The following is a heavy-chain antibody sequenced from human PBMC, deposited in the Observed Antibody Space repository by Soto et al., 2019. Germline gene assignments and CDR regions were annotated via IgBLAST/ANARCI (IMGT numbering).Heavy chain of an antibody. CDR1: GFTFSNYA. CDR2: ISYDGSNK. CDR3: AKEYSGYDHFDY. Sequence: PGGSLRLSCAASGFTFSNYAMHWVRQAPGKGLEWVAVISYDGSNKYYADSVKGRFTISRDNSKNTLYLQMNSLRAEDTAVYYCAKEYSGYDHFDYWGQGTLVTVS. V-gene: IGHV3-30*18. D-gene: IGHD5-12*01. J-gene: IGHJ4*02.